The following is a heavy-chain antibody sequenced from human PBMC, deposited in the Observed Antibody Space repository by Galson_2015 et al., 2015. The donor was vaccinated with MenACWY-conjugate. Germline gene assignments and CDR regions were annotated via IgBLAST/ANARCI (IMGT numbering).Heavy chain of an antibody. D-gene: IGHD3-10*01. CDR2: ISAYNGNT. CDR3: ASGVIVRGVMTESTIHYFEH. V-gene: IGHV1-18*01. J-gene: IGHJ4*02. CDR1: GYAFSSYG. Sequence: QSGAEVKKPGASVKVSCQASGYAFSSYGINWVRQAPGQGLEWMGWISAYNGNTNYAQNLQDRVTMTTDKSTNTAYVYLRSLRSDDTAVYYCASGVIVRGVMTESTIHYFEHWGPGTPVTVSS.